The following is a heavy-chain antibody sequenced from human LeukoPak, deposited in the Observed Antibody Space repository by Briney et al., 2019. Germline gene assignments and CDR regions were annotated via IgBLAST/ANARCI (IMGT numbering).Heavy chain of an antibody. CDR3: ARSEMATISNFDY. J-gene: IGHJ4*02. V-gene: IGHV1-2*04. D-gene: IGHD5-24*01. CDR1: GYTFTGYY. CDR2: INPNSGGT. Sequence: ASVKVSCKASGYTFTGYYMHWVRQAPGQGLEWMGWINPNSGGTNYAQKFQGWVTMTRDTSISTAYMELRRLRSDDTAVYYCARSEMATISNFDYWGQGTLVTVSS.